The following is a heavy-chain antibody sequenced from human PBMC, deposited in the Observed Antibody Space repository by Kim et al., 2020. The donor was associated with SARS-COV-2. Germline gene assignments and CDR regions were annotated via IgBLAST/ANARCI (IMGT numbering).Heavy chain of an antibody. Sequence: ASVKVSCKASGYTFTGYYMHWVRQAPGQGLEWMGWINPNSGGTNYAQKFQGRVTMTRDTSISTAYMELSRLRSDDTAVYYCARDRFLGSSPMYNWFDPWGQGTLVTVSS. J-gene: IGHJ5*02. CDR2: INPNSGGT. V-gene: IGHV1-2*02. CDR3: ARDRFLGSSPMYNWFDP. D-gene: IGHD6-13*01. CDR1: GYTFTGYY.